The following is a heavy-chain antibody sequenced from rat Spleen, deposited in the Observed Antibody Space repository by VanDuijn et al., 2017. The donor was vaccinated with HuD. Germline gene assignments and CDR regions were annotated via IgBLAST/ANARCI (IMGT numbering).Heavy chain of an antibody. Sequence: EVQLVESGGGLVQPGGSLKLSCIASGFIFKNYWLTWIRQAPGKGLEWVASILRTGENTYYSDSVKGRFTISRDNAKSTLYLQMNRLRFEDSATYYCTGGGIPWYLDFWGPGTMVTVSS. CDR3: TGGGIPWYLDF. D-gene: IGHD2-2*01. CDR2: ILRTGENT. J-gene: IGHJ1*01. V-gene: IGHV5-31*01. CDR1: GFIFKNYW.